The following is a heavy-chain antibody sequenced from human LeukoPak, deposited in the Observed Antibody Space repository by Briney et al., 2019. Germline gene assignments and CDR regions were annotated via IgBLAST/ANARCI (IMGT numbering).Heavy chain of an antibody. Sequence: SETLSLTCTVSGGSINTPNYYWGWIRQPPGKGLEWIGSIYYSGSTYYNPSLKSRVTISVDTSKNQFSLKLSSVTAADTAVYYCARAELLNRRIDYWGQGTLVTVSS. CDR2: IYYSGST. CDR3: ARAELLNRRIDY. D-gene: IGHD1-26*01. V-gene: IGHV4-39*01. J-gene: IGHJ4*02. CDR1: GGSINTPNYY.